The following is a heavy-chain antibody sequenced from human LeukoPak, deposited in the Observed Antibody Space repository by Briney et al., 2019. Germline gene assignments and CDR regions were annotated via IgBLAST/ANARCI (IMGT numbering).Heavy chain of an antibody. D-gene: IGHD3-22*01. CDR2: IYYSGTT. CDR1: GASMSSYY. J-gene: IGHJ4*02. CDR3: ARLGHYYDSSGSPL. Sequence: SETLSLTCTVSGASMSSYYWSWIRRPPGKGLEWIAYIYYSGTTDYNPSLKSRATISIDTSKNQFSLKLSSVTAADTAAYYCARLGHYYDSSGSPLWGQGTLVTVSS. V-gene: IGHV4-59*08.